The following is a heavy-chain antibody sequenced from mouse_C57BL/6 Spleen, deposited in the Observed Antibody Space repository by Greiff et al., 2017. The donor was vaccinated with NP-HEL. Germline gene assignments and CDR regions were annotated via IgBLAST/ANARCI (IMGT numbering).Heavy chain of an antibody. Sequence: VQLVESGAELVKPGASVKMSCKASGYTFTTYPIEWMKQNHGKSLEWIGNFHPYNDDTKYNEKFKGKATLTVEKSSSTVYWELSRLTSDDSAVYYCARGGYEAPFAYWGQGTLVTVSA. CDR1: GYTFTTYP. V-gene: IGHV1-47*01. CDR2: FHPYNDDT. D-gene: IGHD2-12*01. J-gene: IGHJ3*01. CDR3: ARGGYEAPFAY.